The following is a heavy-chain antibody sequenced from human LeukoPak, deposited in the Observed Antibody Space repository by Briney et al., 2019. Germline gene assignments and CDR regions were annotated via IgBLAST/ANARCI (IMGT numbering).Heavy chain of an antibody. CDR2: ISHDGSNK. CDR3: ARDWKTNSFDY. Sequence: PGRSLRLSCAASGFTFSNYAMHWVRQAPGKGLEWVVVISHDGSNKYYADSVKGRFTLSRDNSKNTLYLQMNSLRAEDTAIYYCARDWKTNSFDYWGQGTLVTVSS. J-gene: IGHJ4*02. CDR1: GFTFSNYA. V-gene: IGHV3-30-3*01. D-gene: IGHD1-1*01.